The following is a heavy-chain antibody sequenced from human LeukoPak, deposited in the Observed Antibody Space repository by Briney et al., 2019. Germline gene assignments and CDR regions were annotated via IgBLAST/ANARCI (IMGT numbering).Heavy chain of an antibody. J-gene: IGHJ4*02. Sequence: GGSLRLSCAASGFTFSSYGMSWVRQAPGKGLEWVSAISGSGGSTYYADSVKGRFTISRDNAKNSLYLQMSSLRAEDTAVYYCAGGLGLLKRNYFDYWGQGSLVIVSS. CDR2: ISGSGGST. V-gene: IGHV3-23*01. CDR3: AGGLGLLKRNYFDY. CDR1: GFTFSSYG. D-gene: IGHD3/OR15-3a*01.